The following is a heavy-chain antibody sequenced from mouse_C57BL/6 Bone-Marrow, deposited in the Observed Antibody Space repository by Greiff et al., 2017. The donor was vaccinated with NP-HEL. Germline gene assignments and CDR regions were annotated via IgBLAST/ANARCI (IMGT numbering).Heavy chain of an antibody. CDR3: ASGIYYDYAWFAY. CDR1: GYTFTSYW. CDR2: IDPNSGGT. Sequence: QVQLKQPGAELVKPGASVKLSCKASGYTFTSYWMHWVKQRPGRGLEWIGRIDPNSGGTKYNEKFKSKATLTVDKPSSTAYMQLSSLTSEDSAVYYCASGIYYDYAWFAYWGQGTLVTVSA. V-gene: IGHV1-72*01. D-gene: IGHD2-4*01. J-gene: IGHJ3*01.